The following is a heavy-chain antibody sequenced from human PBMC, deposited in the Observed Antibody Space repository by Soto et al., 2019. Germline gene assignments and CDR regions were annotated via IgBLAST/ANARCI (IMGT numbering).Heavy chain of an antibody. CDR1: GYTFSNYD. Sequence: QVQLVQSGAELKKPGASLKVSCKASGYTFSNYDMNWVRQATGQGPEWIGWVNPNNGDTGYAQKFQGRVTLTTDISTTTAYMELISLRSEDTGSYYCAKVSRKGSAIDFDYWGQGTLITVSS. J-gene: IGHJ4*02. V-gene: IGHV1-8*01. CDR2: VNPNNGDT. CDR3: AKVSRKGSAIDFDY. D-gene: IGHD3-10*01.